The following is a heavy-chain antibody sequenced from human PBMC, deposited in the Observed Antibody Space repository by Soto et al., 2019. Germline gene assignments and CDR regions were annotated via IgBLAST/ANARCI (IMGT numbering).Heavy chain of an antibody. CDR3: ASSVVVPSTMNYFDY. CDR1: GYSFSTYW. J-gene: IGHJ4*02. CDR2: IFPADSDT. Sequence: GESLKISCKGSGYSFSTYWIAWVRQMPGKGLEWMGIIFPADSDTKYSPSFQGQVTISADKSISTAYLQWSSLKASDTAMYYCASSVVVPSTMNYFDYWGQGSLVTVSS. D-gene: IGHD2-15*01. V-gene: IGHV5-51*01.